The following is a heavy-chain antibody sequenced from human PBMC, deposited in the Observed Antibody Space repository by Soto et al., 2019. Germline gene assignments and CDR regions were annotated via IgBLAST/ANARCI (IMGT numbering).Heavy chain of an antibody. CDR3: ARDVAYYYDSSGYYCDY. V-gene: IGHV1-18*04. D-gene: IGHD3-22*01. Sequence: GASVKVSCKASGYTFTSYGTSWVLQAPGQGLEWMGWISAYNGNTNYAQKLQGRVTMTTDTSTSTAYMELRSLRSDDTAVYYCARDVAYYYDSSGYYCDYWGQGTLVTVSS. CDR2: ISAYNGNT. J-gene: IGHJ4*02. CDR1: GYTFTSYG.